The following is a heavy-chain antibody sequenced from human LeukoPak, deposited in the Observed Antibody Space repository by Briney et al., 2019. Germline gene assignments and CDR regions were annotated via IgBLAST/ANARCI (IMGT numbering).Heavy chain of an antibody. V-gene: IGHV3-23*01. J-gene: IGHJ4*02. CDR1: GFTFSNYG. Sequence: PGGSLRLSCAASGFTFSNYGMSWVCQAPGKGLEWVSSMSFIGGSTYYGDSVKGRFTISRDNSKNTLSLQMNSLRAEDTAIYYCATYRQVLLPFESWGQGTLVTVSS. CDR3: ATYRQVLLPFES. CDR2: MSFIGGST. D-gene: IGHD2/OR15-2a*01.